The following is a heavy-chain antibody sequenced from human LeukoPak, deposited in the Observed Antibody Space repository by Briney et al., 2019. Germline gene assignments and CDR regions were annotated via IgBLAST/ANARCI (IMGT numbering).Heavy chain of an antibody. J-gene: IGHJ6*02. D-gene: IGHD2/OR15-2a*01. Sequence: ASVRVSCKVYGCTLTELPMHWVRQAPGKGLEWMGGFDPEDGETIYAQRFQGRVTMTDDTSTETAYMELSSLRSDDTAVYYCSTLRESDVWGQGTTVTVSS. CDR2: FDPEDGET. CDR3: STLRESDV. V-gene: IGHV1-24*01. CDR1: GCTLTELP.